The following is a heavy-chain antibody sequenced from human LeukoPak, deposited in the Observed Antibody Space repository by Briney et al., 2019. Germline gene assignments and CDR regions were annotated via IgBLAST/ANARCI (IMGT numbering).Heavy chain of an antibody. CDR2: ISSSGSTI. D-gene: IGHD2-15*01. CDR3: ARVRCSGGSCLVNY. Sequence: PGGSLRLSCAASGFTFSDYYMSWIRQAPGKGLEWVSYISSSGSTIYYAASVKGRFTISRDNAKNSLYLQIDSLRAEDTAVYYCARVRCSGGSCLVNYWGQGTLVTVSS. J-gene: IGHJ4*02. CDR1: GFTFSDYY. V-gene: IGHV3-11*04.